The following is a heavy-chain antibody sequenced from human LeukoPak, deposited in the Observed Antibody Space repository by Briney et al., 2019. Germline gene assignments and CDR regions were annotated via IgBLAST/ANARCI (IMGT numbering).Heavy chain of an antibody. CDR3: ARGAGDSGEARSNWFDP. Sequence: GGSLRLSCAASGFTFSSYWMSWVRQAPGKGLEWVAVIWNDGSNKYHADSVKGRFTISRDNSKNTLWLQMNSLRAEDTAVYYCARGAGDSGEARSNWFDPWGQGTLVTVSS. CDR2: IWNDGSNK. J-gene: IGHJ5*02. CDR1: GFTFSSYW. D-gene: IGHD6-25*01. V-gene: IGHV3-33*08.